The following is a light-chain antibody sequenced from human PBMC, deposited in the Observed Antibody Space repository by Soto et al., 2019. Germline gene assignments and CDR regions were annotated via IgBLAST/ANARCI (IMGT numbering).Light chain of an antibody. CDR3: QQLNSYPRT. CDR1: QSISSW. CDR2: DAS. V-gene: IGKV1-5*01. Sequence: DIQMTQSPSTLSASVGDRVTITCRASQSISSWLAWYQQRPGKAPNLLIYDASNLESGVPSRFSGSGSGTDFTLTISSLQPEDFATYYCQQLNSYPRTFGQGTKVDIK. J-gene: IGKJ1*01.